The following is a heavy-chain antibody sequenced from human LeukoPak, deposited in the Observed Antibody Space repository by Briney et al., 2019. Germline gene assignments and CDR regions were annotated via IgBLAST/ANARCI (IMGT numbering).Heavy chain of an antibody. CDR1: GYTFTSYA. V-gene: IGHV1-3*01. J-gene: IGHJ3*02. CDR2: INAGNGNT. D-gene: IGHD3-22*01. CDR3: ARDYYDSSGYYLVHDAFDI. Sequence: GASVKVSCKASGYTFTSYAMHWVRQAPGQRLEWMGWINAGNGNTKYSQKFQGRVTITRDTSASTAYMELSSLRSEDTAVYYCARDYYDSSGYYLVHDAFDIWGQGTMVTVSS.